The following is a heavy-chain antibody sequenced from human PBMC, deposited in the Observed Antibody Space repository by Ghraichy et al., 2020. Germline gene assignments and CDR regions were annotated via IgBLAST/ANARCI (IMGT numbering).Heavy chain of an antibody. CDR1: GGSISSSSYY. CDR3: ARLSMVQGVDAFDI. D-gene: IGHD3-10*01. CDR2: IYYSGST. Sequence: SETLSLTCTVSGGSISSSSYYWGWIRQPPGKGLEWIGSIYYSGSTYYNPSLKSRVTISVDTSKNQFSLKLSSVTAADTAVYYCARLSMVQGVDAFDIWGQGTMVTVSS. J-gene: IGHJ3*02. V-gene: IGHV4-39*01.